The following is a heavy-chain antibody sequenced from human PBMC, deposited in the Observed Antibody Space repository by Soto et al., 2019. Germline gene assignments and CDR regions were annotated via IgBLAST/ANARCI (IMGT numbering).Heavy chain of an antibody. CDR2: IYHTGTI. J-gene: IGHJ4*02. CDR1: GCSIGSGNFY. D-gene: IGHD3-10*02. CDR3: ARQNVQIGPGFFDY. V-gene: IGHV4-30-4*01. Sequence: SETLSLTCSVSGCSIGSGNFYWSWIRRPPGKGLEWLTSIYHTGTIYITPSLRSRLTISSDTSRNQFSLNLTSVTAADTALYFCARQNVQIGPGFFDYWGRGTLVTVSS.